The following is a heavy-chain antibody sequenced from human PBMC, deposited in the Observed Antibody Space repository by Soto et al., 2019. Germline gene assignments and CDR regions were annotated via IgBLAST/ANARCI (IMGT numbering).Heavy chain of an antibody. CDR2: IYYSGST. CDR1: GGSISSYY. Sequence: SETLSLTCTVSGGSISSYYWSWIRQPPGKGLEWIGYIYYSGSTNYNPSLKSRVTISVDTSKNQFSLKLRSVAAADTAVYYCARGGIEHAGTLDCWGQGALVTVSS. D-gene: IGHD6-13*01. CDR3: ARGGIEHAGTLDC. J-gene: IGHJ4*02. V-gene: IGHV4-59*01.